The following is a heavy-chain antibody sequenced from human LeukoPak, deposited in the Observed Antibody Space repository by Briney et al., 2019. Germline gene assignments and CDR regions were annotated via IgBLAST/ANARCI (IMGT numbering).Heavy chain of an antibody. CDR3: ARSTYSSSSYYFDY. CDR1: GFTFSNYG. Sequence: GRSLRLSCAASGFTFSNYGIHWVRQAPGKGLERVAVIWSDGINKYYVDSVKGRFTISRDNSKNTLYLQMNSLRADDTAVYYCARSTYSSSSYYFDYWGQGSLVTVSS. CDR2: IWSDGINK. J-gene: IGHJ4*02. V-gene: IGHV3-33*01. D-gene: IGHD6-13*01.